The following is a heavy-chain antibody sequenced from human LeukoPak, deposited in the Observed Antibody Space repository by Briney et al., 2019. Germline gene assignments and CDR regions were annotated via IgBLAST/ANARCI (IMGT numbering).Heavy chain of an antibody. CDR2: IYYSGNT. V-gene: IGHV4-39*07. CDR1: GGSISRNSYY. D-gene: IGHD1-1*01. J-gene: IGHJ6*03. CDR3: ARVSWFPGTSYYYIDV. Sequence: SETLSLTCTVFGGSISRNSYYWGWIRQPPGKGLEWIGNIYYSGNTFYNPSLESRVTISVDTSKIQFSLKLSSVTAADTAVYYCARVSWFPGTSYYYIDVWGKGTTVTVSS.